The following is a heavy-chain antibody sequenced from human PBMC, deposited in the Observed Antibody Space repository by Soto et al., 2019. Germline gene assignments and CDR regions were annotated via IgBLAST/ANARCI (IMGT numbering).Heavy chain of an antibody. J-gene: IGHJ4*02. V-gene: IGHV4-34*01. D-gene: IGHD2-2*01. CDR1: GGSFSGYY. Sequence: PSETLSLTCAVYGGSFSGYYWSWIRQPPGKGLEWIGEINHSGSTNYNPSLKSRVTISVDTSKNQFSLKLSSVTAADTAVYYCASVSSTSCRVDYWGQGTLVTVSS. CDR2: INHSGST. CDR3: ASVSSTSCRVDY.